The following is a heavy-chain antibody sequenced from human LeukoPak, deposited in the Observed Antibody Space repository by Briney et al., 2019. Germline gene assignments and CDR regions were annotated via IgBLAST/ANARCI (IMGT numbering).Heavy chain of an antibody. V-gene: IGHV4-4*02. J-gene: IGHJ6*02. CDR3: ARDRCYDSSGAYGMDV. CDR2: IYYSGST. CDR1: GASIISNNW. D-gene: IGHD3-22*01. Sequence: SGTLSLTCAVSGASIISNNWWSWIRQPPGKGLEWIGYIYYSGSTNYNPSLKSRVTISVDTSKNQFSLKLSSVTAADTAVYYCARDRCYDSSGAYGMDVWGQGTTVTVSS.